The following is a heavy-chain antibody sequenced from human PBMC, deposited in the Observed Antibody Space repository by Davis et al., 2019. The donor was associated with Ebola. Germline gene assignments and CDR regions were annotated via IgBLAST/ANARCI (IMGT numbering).Heavy chain of an antibody. CDR3: ARDRYSSSSRWFDP. CDR2: IYYSGST. CDR1: GGSISSYY. J-gene: IGHJ5*02. D-gene: IGHD6-6*01. V-gene: IGHV4-59*01. Sequence: PGGSLRLSCTVSGGSISSYYWSWIRQPPGKGLEWIGYIYYSGSTNYNPSLKSRVTISVDTSKNQFSLKLSSVTAADTAVYYCARDRYSSSSRWFDPWGQGTLVTVSS.